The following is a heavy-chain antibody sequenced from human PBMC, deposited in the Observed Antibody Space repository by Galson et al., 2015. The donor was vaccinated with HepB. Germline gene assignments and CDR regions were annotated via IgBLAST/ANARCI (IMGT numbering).Heavy chain of an antibody. Sequence: CAISGDSVSSNTAAWNWIRQSPSRGLEWLGRTYYRSRWYNDYAVSVKSRITINPDASKNQFSLQLNSLTPEDTAVYYCARTLTVSEYAFNIWGQGTMVTVSS. V-gene: IGHV6-1*01. D-gene: IGHD5/OR15-5a*01. CDR2: TYYRSRWYN. J-gene: IGHJ3*02. CDR1: GDSVSSNTAA. CDR3: ARTLTVSEYAFNI.